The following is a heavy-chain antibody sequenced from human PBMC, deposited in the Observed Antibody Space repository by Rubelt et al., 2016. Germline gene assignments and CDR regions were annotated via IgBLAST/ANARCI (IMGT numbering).Heavy chain of an antibody. CDR2: IYYSGST. J-gene: IGHJ6*02. Sequence: QVQLQESGPGLVKPSETLSLTCTVSGGSISSYYWSWIRQPPGKGLEWIGYIYYSGSTNYNPSLKSRVTLSVDTSKNQFSRRRGSVTAADTVVYYCARGGKQQLGPYYYVMDVWGQGTTVTVSS. CDR3: ARGGKQQLGPYYYVMDV. V-gene: IGHV4-59*12. D-gene: IGHD6-13*01. CDR1: GGSISSYY.